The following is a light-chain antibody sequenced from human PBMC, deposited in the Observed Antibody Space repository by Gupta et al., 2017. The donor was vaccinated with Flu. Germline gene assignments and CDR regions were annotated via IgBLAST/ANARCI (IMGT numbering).Light chain of an antibody. CDR1: QSLLHSNGYNF. V-gene: IGKV2-28*01. Sequence: EIVMTQSPLSLPVIPGEPASISCRSSQSLLHSNGYNFLDWYLQKPGQSPQLLIYLGSNRASGVPDRFSGSGSGTDFTLKISRVEAEDVGVYYCMQALQTPRSFGQGTKLEIK. CDR2: LGS. CDR3: MQALQTPRS. J-gene: IGKJ2*03.